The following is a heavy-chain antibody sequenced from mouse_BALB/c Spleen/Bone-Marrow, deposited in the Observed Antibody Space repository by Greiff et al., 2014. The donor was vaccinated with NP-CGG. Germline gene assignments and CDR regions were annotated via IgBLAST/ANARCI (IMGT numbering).Heavy chain of an antibody. CDR1: GHSFTGYN. CDR2: IDPYYGTT. D-gene: IGHD2-14*01. CDR3: TRSRAYFRDWFAY. V-gene: IGHV1-39*01. J-gene: IGHJ3*01. Sequence: EVQLQESGPELEKPGASVKISCKASGHSFTGYNMNWVKQSHGKSPEWIGNIDPYYGTTTFNQKFKDKATLTVDKSSSTAYMQLKSLTSEDSAVYYCTRSRAYFRDWFAYWGQGTLVTVSA.